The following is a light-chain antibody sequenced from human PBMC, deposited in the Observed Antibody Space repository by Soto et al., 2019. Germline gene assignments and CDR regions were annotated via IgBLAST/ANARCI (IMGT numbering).Light chain of an antibody. J-gene: IGLJ1*01. V-gene: IGLV2-14*01. CDR2: DVS. CDR3: SSYTSSSTLLYV. Sequence: QSVLTQPASVSGPPGQSITISCTGTSSEVGGYNYVSWYQQHPGKAPKLMIYDVSNRPSGVSNRFSGSKSGNTASLTISGLQAEDEADYYCSSYTSSSTLLYVFGTGTKVTVL. CDR1: SSEVGGYNY.